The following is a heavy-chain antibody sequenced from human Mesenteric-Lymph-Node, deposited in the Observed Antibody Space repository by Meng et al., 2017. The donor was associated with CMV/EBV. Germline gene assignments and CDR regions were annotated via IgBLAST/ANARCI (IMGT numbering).Heavy chain of an antibody. J-gene: IGHJ4*02. D-gene: IGHD4/OR15-4a*01. CDR2: LSAGGGST. CDR1: GFSFSSYG. CDR3: AKWKTATRDYLDY. Sequence: GGSLRLSCVVSGFSFSSYGMSWVRQTPGRGLEWVALLSAGGGSTNYADSVRGRFTISRDNSKNTLYLQMSSLRDDDTGLYYCAKWKTATRDYLDYWGQGTLVTVSS. V-gene: IGHV3-23*01.